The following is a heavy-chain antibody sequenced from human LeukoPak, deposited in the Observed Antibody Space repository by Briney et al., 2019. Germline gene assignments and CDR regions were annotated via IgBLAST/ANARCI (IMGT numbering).Heavy chain of an antibody. D-gene: IGHD6-13*01. CDR1: GGSISSYY. J-gene: IGHJ4*02. Sequence: PSETLSLTCTVSGGSISSYYWSWIRQPPGKGLEWIGYIYYSGSTNYNPSLKSRVTISVDTSKNQFSLKLSSVTAADTAVYYCARARGLYSSSFFDYWGQGTLVTVSS. V-gene: IGHV4-59*01. CDR3: ARARGLYSSSFFDY. CDR2: IYYSGST.